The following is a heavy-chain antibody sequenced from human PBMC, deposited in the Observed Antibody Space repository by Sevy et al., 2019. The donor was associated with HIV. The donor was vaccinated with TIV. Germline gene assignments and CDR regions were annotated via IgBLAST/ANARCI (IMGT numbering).Heavy chain of an antibody. J-gene: IGHJ4*02. Sequence: ASVKVSCKASGGTFSSYAISWVRQAPGQGLEWMGGIIPIFGTANYAQKFQGRVTITADKSPSTAYMELSSLRSEDTAVYYCARNSRVGSSTNDYWGQGTLVTVSS. CDR2: IIPIFGTA. CDR1: GGTFSSYA. V-gene: IGHV1-69*06. D-gene: IGHD6-6*01. CDR3: ARNSRVGSSTNDY.